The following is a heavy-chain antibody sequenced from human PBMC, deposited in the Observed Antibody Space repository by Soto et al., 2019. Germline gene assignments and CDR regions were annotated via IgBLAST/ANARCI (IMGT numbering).Heavy chain of an antibody. CDR2: INGGNGNT. CDR1: GKNCTNCG. CDR3: ARGVAPYYFDY. Sequence: APGRVSYRTSGKNCTNCGTRWVRQAPGQRLEWMAWINGGNGNTYYSEHFQGRVTFTRDTSAGTVYMQLSSLTSEDTAVYYCARGVAPYYFDYWGQGTLVTVSS. D-gene: IGHD2-15*01. J-gene: IGHJ4*02. V-gene: IGHV1-3*01.